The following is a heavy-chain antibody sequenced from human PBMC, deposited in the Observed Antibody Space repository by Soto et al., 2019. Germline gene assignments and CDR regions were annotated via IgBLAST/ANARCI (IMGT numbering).Heavy chain of an antibody. CDR3: ARDGGGGYYDSSGYVAV. V-gene: IGHV3-53*01. Sequence: LRLSCAASGITVSTNYMSWVRQAPGKGLEWVSVIYSDGKTYYADSVKGRFTISRDNSKNTVSLQINSLRAEDTAVYYCARDGGGGYYDSSGYVAVWGQGTLVTVSS. D-gene: IGHD3-22*01. CDR1: GITVSTNY. J-gene: IGHJ4*02. CDR2: IYSDGKT.